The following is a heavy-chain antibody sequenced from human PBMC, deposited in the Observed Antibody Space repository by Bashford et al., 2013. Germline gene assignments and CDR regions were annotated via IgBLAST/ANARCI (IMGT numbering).Heavy chain of an antibody. CDR1: GSLQWLC. CDR2: IRSKANNYAT. V-gene: IGHV3-73*01. J-gene: IGHJ4*02. D-gene: IGHD2/OR15-2a*01. CDR3: ARRKIDGNNCFDY. Sequence: GGSRRDSPVQPLGSLQWLCCALGPPGFRKGLEWVGRIRSKANNYATAYTASVKGRFTISRDDSKSTLYLQLSSLKTEDTAVYYCARRKIDGNNCFDYWGQGTLVTVSS.